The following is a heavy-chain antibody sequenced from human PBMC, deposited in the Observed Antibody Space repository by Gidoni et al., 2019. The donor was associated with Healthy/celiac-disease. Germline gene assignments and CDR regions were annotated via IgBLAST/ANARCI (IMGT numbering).Heavy chain of an antibody. V-gene: IGHV4-34*01. CDR3: ARKGGSGLRP. CDR2: INHSGST. Sequence: QVQLQQCGAGLLKPSETLSLTCAVYGGSFSGYYWSWIRQPQGKGLEWIGEINHSGSTNYNPSLKSRVNISVDTSKNQFSLKLSSVNAADTAVYYCARKGGSGLRPWGQGTLVTVSS. J-gene: IGHJ5*02. CDR1: GGSFSGYY. D-gene: IGHD3-10*01.